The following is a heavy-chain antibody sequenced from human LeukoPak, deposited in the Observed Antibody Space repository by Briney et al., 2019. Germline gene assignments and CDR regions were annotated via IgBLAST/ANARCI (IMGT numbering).Heavy chain of an antibody. J-gene: IGHJ6*03. CDR1: GGSISSYY. CDR3: ARQMDTAMVTGHYYYYMDV. CDR2: IYYSGST. Sequence: SETLSLTCTVSGGSISSYYWSWIRQPPGKGLEWIGYIYYSGSTNYNPSLKSRVTISVDTSKNQFSLKLSSVTSADTAVYYCARQMDTAMVTGHYYYYMDVWGKGTTVTVSS. V-gene: IGHV4-59*08. D-gene: IGHD5-18*01.